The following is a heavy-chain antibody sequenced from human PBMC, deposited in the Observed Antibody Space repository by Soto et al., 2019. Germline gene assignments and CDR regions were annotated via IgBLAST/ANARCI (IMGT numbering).Heavy chain of an antibody. CDR1: GGSISSYY. V-gene: IGHV4-59*08. J-gene: IGHJ5*02. CDR3: ARSVFP. Sequence: SETLSLTCTVSGGSISSYYWSWIRQPPGKGLEWIGYFFYSGSTNYNPSLKSRVTISVDTSKNQFSLKLSSVTAADTAVYYCARSVFPWGQGTLVTVSS. CDR2: FFYSGST.